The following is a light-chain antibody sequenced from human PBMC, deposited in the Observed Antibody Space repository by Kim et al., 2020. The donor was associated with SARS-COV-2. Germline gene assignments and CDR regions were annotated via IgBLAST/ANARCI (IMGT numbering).Light chain of an antibody. CDR3: QQYNSPWT. J-gene: IGKJ1*01. CDR2: RAS. Sequence: DIQMTQSPSTLSASVGDRVTITCRASQSISSWLAWYQQKPGKAPKLLINRASSLESGVPSRFSGTGSETEFTLTSSSLQPDDFATYYCQQYNSPWTFGQGTKVDIK. CDR1: QSISSW. V-gene: IGKV1-5*03.